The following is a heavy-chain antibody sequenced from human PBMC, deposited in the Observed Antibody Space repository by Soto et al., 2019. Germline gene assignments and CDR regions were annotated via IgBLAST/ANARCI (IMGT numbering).Heavy chain of an antibody. Sequence: XVSLRLSCAASGFTFSSYWMHWVRQAPGKGLVWVSRINSDGSSTSYADSVKGRFTISRDNAKNTLYLQMNSLRAEDTAVYYCARAYYDFWSGYYRDLDYWGQGTLVTVSS. CDR3: ARAYYDFWSGYYRDLDY. CDR1: GFTFSSYW. CDR2: INSDGSST. J-gene: IGHJ4*02. V-gene: IGHV3-74*01. D-gene: IGHD3-3*01.